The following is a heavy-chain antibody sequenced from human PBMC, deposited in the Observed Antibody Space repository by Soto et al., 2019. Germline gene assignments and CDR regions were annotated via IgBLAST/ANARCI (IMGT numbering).Heavy chain of an antibody. V-gene: IGHV3-23*01. J-gene: IGHJ4*02. Sequence: TGGSLRLSCAASGFTFSSYAMSWVRQAPGKGLEWVSAISGSGGSTYYADSVKGRFTISRDNSKNTLYLQMNSLRAEDTAVYYCAKDLEPPITMVRGDPFDYWGQGTLVTVSS. D-gene: IGHD3-10*01. CDR2: ISGSGGST. CDR1: GFTFSSYA. CDR3: AKDLEPPITMVRGDPFDY.